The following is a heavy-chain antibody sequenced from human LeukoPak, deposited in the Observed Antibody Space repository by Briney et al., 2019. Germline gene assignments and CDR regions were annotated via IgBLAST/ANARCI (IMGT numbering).Heavy chain of an antibody. J-gene: IGHJ3*02. Sequence: TSETLSLTCTVSGGSISSYYCSWIRQPPGKGLEWIGYIYYSGSTNYNPSLKSRVTISVDTSKNQFSLKLSSVTAADTAVYYCARVRQQLVIGAFDIWGQGTMVTVSS. D-gene: IGHD6-13*01. CDR1: GGSISSYY. CDR2: IYYSGST. CDR3: ARVRQQLVIGAFDI. V-gene: IGHV4-59*01.